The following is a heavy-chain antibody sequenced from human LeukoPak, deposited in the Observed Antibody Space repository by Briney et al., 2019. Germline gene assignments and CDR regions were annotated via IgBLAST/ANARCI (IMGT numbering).Heavy chain of an antibody. Sequence: GGSLRLSCAASGFTFSSYGMHWVRQAPGKGLEWVAVIWYSGSNKYYADSVKGRFTISRDNSKNTLYLQMNSLRAEDTAVYYCAKDLERYSSSLDYWGQGTLVTVSS. D-gene: IGHD6-13*01. CDR1: GFTFSSYG. CDR3: AKDLERYSSSLDY. V-gene: IGHV3-30*02. CDR2: IWYSGSNK. J-gene: IGHJ4*02.